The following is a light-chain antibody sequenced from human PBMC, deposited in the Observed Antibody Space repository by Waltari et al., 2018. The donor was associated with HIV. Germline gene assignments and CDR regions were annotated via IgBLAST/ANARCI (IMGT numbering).Light chain of an antibody. Sequence: QSALTQPRSVSGSPGQTVTISCRGTSRDIGGYHYVSWYQQHPAEAPRLMIYDVNKRPSGVPDRFSGSKSGNTASLTISGLQAEDEADYYCCSYAGSNTFYVFGTGTEVTVL. CDR2: DVN. CDR1: SRDIGGYHY. CDR3: CSYAGSNTFYV. J-gene: IGLJ1*01. V-gene: IGLV2-11*01.